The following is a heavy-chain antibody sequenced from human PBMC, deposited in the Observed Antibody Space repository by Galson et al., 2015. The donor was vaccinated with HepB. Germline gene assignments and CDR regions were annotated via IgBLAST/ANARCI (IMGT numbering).Heavy chain of an antibody. V-gene: IGHV3-20*01. J-gene: IGHJ5*02. CDR3: ARDMSGYYDFWSATERYNWFDP. CDR1: GFTFDDYG. D-gene: IGHD3-3*01. CDR2: INWNGGST. Sequence: SLRLSCAASGFTFDDYGMSWVRQAPGKGLEWVSGINWNGGSTGYADSVKGRFTISRDNAKNSLYLQMNSLRAEDTALYHCARDMSGYYDFWSATERYNWFDPWGQGTLVTVSS.